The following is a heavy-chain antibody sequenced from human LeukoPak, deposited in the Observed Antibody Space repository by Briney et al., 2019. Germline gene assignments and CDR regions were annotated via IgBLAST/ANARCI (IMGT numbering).Heavy chain of an antibody. D-gene: IGHD2-8*01. Sequence: PSETLSLTCTVSGGSISSSSYYWGWIRQPPGKGLEWIGSIYYSGSTYYNPSLKSRVTISVDTSKNQFSLKLSSVTAADTAVYYCARSLYYRSPRNFDYWGQGTLVTVSS. J-gene: IGHJ4*02. CDR2: IYYSGST. CDR3: ARSLYYRSPRNFDY. V-gene: IGHV4-39*01. CDR1: GGSISSSSYY.